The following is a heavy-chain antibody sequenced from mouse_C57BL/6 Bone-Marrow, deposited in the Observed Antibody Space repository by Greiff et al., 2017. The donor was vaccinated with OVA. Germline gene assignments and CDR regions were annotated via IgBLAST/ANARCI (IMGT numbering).Heavy chain of an antibody. D-gene: IGHD2-4*01. CDR2: IHPNSGST. CDR1: GYTFTSYW. Sequence: VQLQQPGAELVKPGASVKLSCKASGYTFTSYWMHWVKQRPGQGLEWIGMIHPNSGSTNYNEKFKSKATLTVDKSSSTAYVQLSSLTSEDSAVYYCAREDDYDLDYWGQGTTLTVSS. CDR3: AREDDYDLDY. V-gene: IGHV1-64*01. J-gene: IGHJ2*01.